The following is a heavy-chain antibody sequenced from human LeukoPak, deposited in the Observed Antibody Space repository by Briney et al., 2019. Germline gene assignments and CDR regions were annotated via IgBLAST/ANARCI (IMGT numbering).Heavy chain of an antibody. CDR1: GGSISSYY. Sequence: PSETLSLTCTVSGGSISSYYWSWIRQPPGKGLEWIGYIYYSGSTNYNPSLKSRVTTSVDTSKNQFSLKLSSVTAADTAVYYCASYSGYPLSSFDYWGQGTLVTVSS. CDR2: IYYSGST. CDR3: ASYSGYPLSSFDY. D-gene: IGHD5-12*01. V-gene: IGHV4-59*01. J-gene: IGHJ4*02.